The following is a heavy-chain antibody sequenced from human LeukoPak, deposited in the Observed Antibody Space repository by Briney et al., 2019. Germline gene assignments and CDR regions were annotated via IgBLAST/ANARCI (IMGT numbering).Heavy chain of an antibody. V-gene: IGHV3-30*18. Sequence: PGRSLRLSCAASGFTFNTYGMHWVRQAPGKGLEWVAVISYDGSNKYYADSVKGRFTISRDNSKNTLYLQMNSLRAEDTAVYYCAKDGSQLLLKFNYFDYWGQGTLVTVSS. D-gene: IGHD2-15*01. CDR1: GFTFNTYG. CDR3: AKDGSQLLLKFNYFDY. J-gene: IGHJ4*02. CDR2: ISYDGSNK.